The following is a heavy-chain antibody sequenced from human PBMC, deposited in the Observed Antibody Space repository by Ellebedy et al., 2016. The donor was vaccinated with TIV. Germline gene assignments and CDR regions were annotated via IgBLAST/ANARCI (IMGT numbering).Heavy chain of an antibody. J-gene: IGHJ4*02. CDR1: GFTFSDHA. V-gene: IGHV3-21*01. Sequence: GGSLRLSCAASGFTFSDHAMSWVRQAPGKGLEWVSSISSSSRYIYYADSVKGRFTISRDNAKNSLYLQMNSLRAEDTAVYYCARDFGAVAAFDYWGQGTLVTVSS. CDR3: ARDFGAVAAFDY. D-gene: IGHD6-19*01. CDR2: ISSSSRYI.